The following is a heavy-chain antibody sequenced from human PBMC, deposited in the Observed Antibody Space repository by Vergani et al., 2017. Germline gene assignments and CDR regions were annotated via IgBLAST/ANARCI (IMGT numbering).Heavy chain of an antibody. CDR2: INPSGGST. Sequence: QVQLVQSGAEVKKPGASVKVSCKASGYTFTSYYMHWVRQAPGQGLEWMGIINPSGGSTSHAQKFQGRVTMTRDTSTSTVYMELSSLSSEDTAVYYCAREASGDDYSNYGKPYYYGMDGWERGTTVAVSS. CDR3: AREASGDDYSNYGKPYYYGMDG. V-gene: IGHV1-46*03. CDR1: GYTFTSYY. J-gene: IGHJ6*01. D-gene: IGHD4-11*01.